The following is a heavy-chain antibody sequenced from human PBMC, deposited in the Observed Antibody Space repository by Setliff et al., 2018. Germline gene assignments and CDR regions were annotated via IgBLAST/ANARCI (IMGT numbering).Heavy chain of an antibody. V-gene: IGHV3-23*01. CDR3: CSGSYLFVY. CDR2: ISASGDTT. J-gene: IGHJ4*02. D-gene: IGHD1-26*01. CDR1: GYTSSSYA. Sequence: GGSLRPSCAASGYTSSSYAMTWVRQAPGKGLEWVSIISASGDTTYYADSVKGRFTISRDNSKNTLYLQMNSLRAEDTAVYYCCSGSYLFVYWGQGSLVTVSS.